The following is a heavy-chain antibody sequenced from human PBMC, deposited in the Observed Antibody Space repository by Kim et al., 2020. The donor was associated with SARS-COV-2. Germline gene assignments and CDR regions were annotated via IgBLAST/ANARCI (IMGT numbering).Heavy chain of an antibody. D-gene: IGHD3-16*01. J-gene: IGHJ5*02. CDR3: ASGLGGRFDP. CDR2: YN. V-gene: IGHV6-1*01. Sequence: YNYYAVSVKSRITINPDTSKNQFSLQLNSVTPEDTAVYYCASGLGGRFDPWGQGTLVTVSS.